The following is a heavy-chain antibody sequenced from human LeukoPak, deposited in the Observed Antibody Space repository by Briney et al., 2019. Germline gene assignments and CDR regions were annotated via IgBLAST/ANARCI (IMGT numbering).Heavy chain of an antibody. CDR3: AKELYGNPSGY. Sequence: PGGSLRLSCVASGFTFGKYWMSWVRQAPGKGLEWVSAISGDGGTISYAASVRGRFTISRDNAKNTLFLQMSSLRAGDTALYYCAKELYGNPSGYWGQGTRVTVSS. J-gene: IGHJ4*02. D-gene: IGHD2-8*01. V-gene: IGHV3-23*01. CDR1: GFTFGKYW. CDR2: ISGDGGTI.